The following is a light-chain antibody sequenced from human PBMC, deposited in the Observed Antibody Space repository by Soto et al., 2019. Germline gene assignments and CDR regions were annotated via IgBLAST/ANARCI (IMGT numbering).Light chain of an antibody. V-gene: IGLV2-14*01. J-gene: IGLJ1*01. CDR1: SSDVGGYNY. CDR2: DVS. CDR3: SSYTRSSTV. Sequence: QSVRTQPASVSGSPGQSITISCTGTSSDVGGYNYVSWYQQHPGKAPKLMIYDVSNRPSGVSNRFSGSKSGNTASLTISGLQAEDEADYSCSSYTRSSTVFGTGTKVTVL.